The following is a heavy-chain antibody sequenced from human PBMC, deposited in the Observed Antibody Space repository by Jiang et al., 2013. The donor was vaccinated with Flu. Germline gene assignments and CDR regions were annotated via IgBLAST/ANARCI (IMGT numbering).Heavy chain of an antibody. D-gene: IGHD4-23*01. V-gene: IGHV4-34*01. Sequence: LLKPSETLSLTCAVYGGSFSGYHWSWIRQPPGKGLEWIGEINHSGSTNYNPSLKSRVTISVDTSKNQFSLKLSSVTAADTAVYYCARGLYYVVGGNGKVYYYYGMDVWGQGT. CDR3: ARGLYYVVGGNGKVYYYYGMDV. J-gene: IGHJ6*02. CDR2: INHSGST. CDR1: GGSFSGYH.